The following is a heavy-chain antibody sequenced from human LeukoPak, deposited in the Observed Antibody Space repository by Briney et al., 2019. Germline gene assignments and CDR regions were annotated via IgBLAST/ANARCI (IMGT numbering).Heavy chain of an antibody. D-gene: IGHD1-26*01. V-gene: IGHV3-48*02. CDR3: ARRIVGAFPFDY. J-gene: IGHJ4*02. CDR1: GFTFSSYN. CDR2: ITTGGGTI. Sequence: GGSLRLSCAASGFTFSSYNMNSVRQAPGKGLEWISYITTGGGTIYYADSVKGRFTISRDNAKNSLYLQMNSLRDEDTAVYYCARRIVGAFPFDYWGQGTLVTVSS.